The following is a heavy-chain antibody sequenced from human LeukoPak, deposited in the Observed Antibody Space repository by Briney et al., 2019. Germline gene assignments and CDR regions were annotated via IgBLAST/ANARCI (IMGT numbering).Heavy chain of an antibody. CDR2: INPNSGGT. CDR3: ARGLHPLTVTTVYYYYYYGMDV. J-gene: IGHJ6*02. D-gene: IGHD4-11*01. Sequence: ASVKVSCKASGYTFTGYYMHWVRQAPGQGLEWMGWINPNSGGTNYAQKFQGRVTMTRDTSISTAYMELSRLRSDDTAVYYCARGLHPLTVTTVYYYYYYGMDVWGQGTTVTVSS. V-gene: IGHV1-2*02. CDR1: GYTFTGYY.